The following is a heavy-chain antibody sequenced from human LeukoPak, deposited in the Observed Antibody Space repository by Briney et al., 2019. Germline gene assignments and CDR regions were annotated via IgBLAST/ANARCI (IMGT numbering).Heavy chain of an antibody. V-gene: IGHV1-2*04. CDR3: ARCPSGSCYGYNWFDP. D-gene: IGHD2-15*01. J-gene: IGHJ5*02. CDR2: INPNSGGT. CDR1: GYTFTGYY. Sequence: ASVKVSCKASGYTFTGYYMHWVRQAPGQGLEWMGWINPNSGGTNYAQKFQGWVTKTRDTSISTAYMELSRLRSDDTAVYYCARCPSGSCYGYNWFDPWGQGTLVTVSS.